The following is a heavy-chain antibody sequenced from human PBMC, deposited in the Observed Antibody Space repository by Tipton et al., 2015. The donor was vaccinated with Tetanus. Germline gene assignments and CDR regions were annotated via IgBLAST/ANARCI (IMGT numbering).Heavy chain of an antibody. CDR1: GFTLSSYA. CDR2: MYAGGTYT. V-gene: IGHV3-23*03. Sequence: SLRLSCAASGFTLSSYAMSWVRQAPGKGLEWVSVMYAGGTYTYYADSVKGRFTISRDNSRNTLYLHMNGLRAEDTAVYYCAKAPFRGVKSNYFDYWGQGTPVTVSS. D-gene: IGHD3-10*01. J-gene: IGHJ4*02. CDR3: AKAPFRGVKSNYFDY.